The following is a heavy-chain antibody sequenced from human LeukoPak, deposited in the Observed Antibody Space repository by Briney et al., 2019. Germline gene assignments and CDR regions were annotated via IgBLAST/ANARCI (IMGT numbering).Heavy chain of an antibody. D-gene: IGHD3-10*01. J-gene: IGHJ5*02. CDR1: GYSFTSYW. Sequence: GESLKISCKGSGYSFTSYWIGWVRQMPGKGLEWMGIIYPGDSDTRYSPSFQGQVTISADKSISTAYLQWSSLKASDTAMYYCARLVYGSGSGNYDWFDPWGQGTLVTVSS. CDR3: ARLVYGSGSGNYDWFDP. V-gene: IGHV5-51*01. CDR2: IYPGDSDT.